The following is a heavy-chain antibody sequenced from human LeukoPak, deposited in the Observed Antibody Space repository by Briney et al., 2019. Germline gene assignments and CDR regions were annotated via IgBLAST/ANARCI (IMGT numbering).Heavy chain of an antibody. CDR1: GFTFDDYA. CDR2: ISWNSGSI. D-gene: IGHD6-13*01. CDR3: ARAAAGTGVDYYYYYYMDV. J-gene: IGHJ6*03. Sequence: PGGSLRLSCAASGFTFDDYAMHWVRQAPGKGLEWVSGISWNSGSIGYADSVKGRFTISRDNAKNSLYLQMNSLRAEDMALYYCARAAAGTGVDYYYYYYMDVWGKGTTVTVSS. V-gene: IGHV3-9*03.